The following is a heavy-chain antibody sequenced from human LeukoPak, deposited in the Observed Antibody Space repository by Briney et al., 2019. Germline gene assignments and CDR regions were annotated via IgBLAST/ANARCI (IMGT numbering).Heavy chain of an antibody. J-gene: IGHJ4*02. V-gene: IGHV3-23*01. D-gene: IGHD4-17*01. Sequence: GASLRLSCAASGFTFSNYAVAWGRQGPGQGLEWVSAISGRGDTTYYTDSVKGRFTISRDNSKDTLYLQMNSLRAEDTAVYYCAKGLYGAHPNYFDSWGQGTLVTVSS. CDR2: ISGRGDTT. CDR1: GFTFSNYA. CDR3: AKGLYGAHPNYFDS.